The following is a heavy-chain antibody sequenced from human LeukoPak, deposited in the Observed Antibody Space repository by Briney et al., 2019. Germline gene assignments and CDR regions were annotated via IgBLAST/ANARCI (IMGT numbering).Heavy chain of an antibody. V-gene: IGHV3-23*01. CDR2: FSGSGGST. J-gene: IGHJ5*02. Sequence: GGSLRLSCAASGFTFSSYAMSWVRQAPGKGLEWVSTFSGSGGSTHYADSVKGRFTISRDNSKNTLYLQMNSLRSEDTAVYYCARFSSSWPYNWFDPWGQGTLVTVSS. CDR3: ARFSSSWPYNWFDP. CDR1: GFTFSSYA. D-gene: IGHD6-13*01.